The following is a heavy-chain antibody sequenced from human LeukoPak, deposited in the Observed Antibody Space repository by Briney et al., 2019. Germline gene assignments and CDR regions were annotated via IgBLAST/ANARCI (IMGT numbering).Heavy chain of an antibody. J-gene: IGHJ4*02. V-gene: IGHV4-34*01. CDR2: INHSGST. D-gene: IGHD6-13*01. Sequence: SETLSLTCTVSGGSISSYYWSWIRQPPGKGLEWIGEINHSGSTNCNPSLKSRVTISVDTSKNQFSLKLSSVTAADTAVYYCARGKGYSSSWRRTFDYWGQGTLVTVSS. CDR1: GGSISSYY. CDR3: ARGKGYSSSWRRTFDY.